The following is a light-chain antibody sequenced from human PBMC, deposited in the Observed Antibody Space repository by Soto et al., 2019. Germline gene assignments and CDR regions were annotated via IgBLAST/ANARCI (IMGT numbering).Light chain of an antibody. Sequence: QSVLTQPPSVSAAPGQKVTISCSGSSSNIGKNYVCWYQQFPGRAPNLLIYENNKRPSGIPDRFSGSESGTSGTLDITGLQTGDEADYYCGTWDTSLSAGVFGGGTKLTVL. CDR1: SSNIGKNY. J-gene: IGLJ3*02. CDR3: GTWDTSLSAGV. V-gene: IGLV1-51*02. CDR2: ENN.